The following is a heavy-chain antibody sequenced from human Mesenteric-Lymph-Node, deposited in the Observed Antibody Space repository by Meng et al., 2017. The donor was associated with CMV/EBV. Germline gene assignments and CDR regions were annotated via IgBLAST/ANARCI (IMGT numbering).Heavy chain of an antibody. Sequence: ASVKVSCKASGYTFTSYDINWVRQATGQGLEWMGWMNPNTGDTNYAQNFQGRVTMTRDTSISTAYLELNRLTSDDTGVYYCAREPQAYSNYNYFDYWGQGTLVTVSS. CDR3: AREPQAYSNYNYFDY. V-gene: IGHV1-2*02. D-gene: IGHD4-11*01. CDR1: GYTFTSYD. CDR2: MNPNTGDT. J-gene: IGHJ4*02.